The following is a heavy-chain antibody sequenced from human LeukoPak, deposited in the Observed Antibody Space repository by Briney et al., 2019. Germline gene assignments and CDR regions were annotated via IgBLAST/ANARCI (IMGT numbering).Heavy chain of an antibody. CDR3: ATESSLSN. V-gene: IGHV3-30*04. J-gene: IGHJ4*02. D-gene: IGHD2/OR15-2a*01. CDR1: GFSLRNLA. CDR2: ISYDGTYA. Sequence: GGSLRLSCAASGFSLRNLAVHWIRQAPGKGPEWVGDISYDGTYASYAASVRGRFTISRDNSKNTLYLQMNSLRTEDTAVYYCATESSLSNWGLGTLVTVSS.